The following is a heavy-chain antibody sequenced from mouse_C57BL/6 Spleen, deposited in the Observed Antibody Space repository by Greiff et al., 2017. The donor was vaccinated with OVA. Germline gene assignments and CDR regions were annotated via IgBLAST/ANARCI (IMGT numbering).Heavy chain of an antibody. Sequence: VQLQQSGAELVRPGTSVKVSCKASGYAFTNYLIEWVKQRPGQGLEWIGVINPGSGGTNYNEKFKGKATLTADKSSSTAYMQLSSLTSEDSAVYFCARRNYYGRAYWGQGTLVTVSA. CDR3: ARRNYYGRAY. CDR2: INPGSGGT. V-gene: IGHV1-54*01. D-gene: IGHD1-1*01. J-gene: IGHJ3*01. CDR1: GYAFTNYL.